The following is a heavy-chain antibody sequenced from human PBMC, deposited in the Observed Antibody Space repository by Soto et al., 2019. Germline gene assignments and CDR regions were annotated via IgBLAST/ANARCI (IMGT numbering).Heavy chain of an antibody. CDR1: GGTFSSYA. D-gene: IGHD3-3*01. CDR3: ARGYDFWSGCFSGYYYYYGMDV. V-gene: IGHV1-69*05. J-gene: IGHJ6*02. Sequence: GASVKVSCKASGGTFSSYAISWVRQAPGQGLEWMGGIIPIFGTANYAQKFQGRVTMTRDTSTSTVYMELSSLRSEDTAVYYCARGYDFWSGCFSGYYYYYGMDVWGQGTTVTVSS. CDR2: IIPIFGTA.